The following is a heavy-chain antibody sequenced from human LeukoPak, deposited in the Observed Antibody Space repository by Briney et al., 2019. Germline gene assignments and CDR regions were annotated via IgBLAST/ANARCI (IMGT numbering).Heavy chain of an antibody. CDR1: GFTVSSNY. D-gene: IGHD3-10*01. CDR3: AREKGISGGSGSFYSDY. CDR2: IYSGGST. V-gene: IGHV3-53*01. J-gene: IGHJ4*02. Sequence: GGSLRLSCAASGFTVSSNYMSWVRQAPGKGLEWVSVIYSGGSTYYADSVKGRFTISRDNSKNTLYLQMNSLRAEDTAVYYCAREKGISGGSGSFYSDYWGQETLVTVSS.